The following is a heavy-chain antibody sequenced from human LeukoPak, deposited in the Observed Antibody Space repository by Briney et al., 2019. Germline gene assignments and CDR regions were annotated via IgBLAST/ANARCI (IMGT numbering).Heavy chain of an antibody. CDR3: ARECIAVAGSHYYYYYGMDV. CDR2: INPNSGGT. Sequence: ASVKVSCKAFGYTFTGYYMHWVRQAPGQGLEWMGWINPNSGGTNYARKFQGRVTMTRDTSISTAYMELSRLRSDDTAVYYYARECIAVAGSHYYYYYGMDVWGQGTTVTVSS. CDR1: GYTFTGYY. J-gene: IGHJ6*02. V-gene: IGHV1-2*02. D-gene: IGHD6-19*01.